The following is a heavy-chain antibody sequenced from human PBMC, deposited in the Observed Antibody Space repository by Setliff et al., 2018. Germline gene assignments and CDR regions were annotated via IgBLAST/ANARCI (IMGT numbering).Heavy chain of an antibody. Sequence: NPSETLSLTCAVSGYSISSGYFWAWIRQPPGKGLEWIGSIYHSGRTYYNPSLKSRVTMSVDTSKNQFSLRLSSVTAADTAVYYCASPVDEYSSSWISDYWGQGTLVTVSS. CDR3: ASPVDEYSSSWISDY. D-gene: IGHD6-13*01. J-gene: IGHJ4*02. CDR1: GYSISSGYF. V-gene: IGHV4-38-2*01. CDR2: IYHSGRT.